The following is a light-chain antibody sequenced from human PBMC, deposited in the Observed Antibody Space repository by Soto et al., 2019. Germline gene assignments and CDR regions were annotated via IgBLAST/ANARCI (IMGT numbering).Light chain of an antibody. CDR2: VAS. Sequence: EIVLTQSPGTLSLSAGERATLSCRASQSVSSSYLAWYQQKPGQAPRLLIYVASSRATVTPDRFSGSGSGTDFTLTISRLEPEDFAVYYCQQYDTSPPLTFGGGTRWIS. J-gene: IGKJ4*01. V-gene: IGKV3-20*01. CDR1: QSVSSSY. CDR3: QQYDTSPPLT.